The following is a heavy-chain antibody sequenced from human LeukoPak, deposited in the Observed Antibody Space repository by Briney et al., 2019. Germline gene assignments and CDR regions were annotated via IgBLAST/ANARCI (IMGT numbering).Heavy chain of an antibody. D-gene: IGHD3-16*02. V-gene: IGHV1-2*02. CDR1: GYTFTGYY. J-gene: IGHJ4*02. CDR2: INPDSGDT. Sequence: ASVKVSCKASGYTFTGYYMHWVRQAPGQGLGWMGWINPDSGDTGYAQKFQGRVTMTRDTSINTAYMDLSRLRSDDTAVYYCARGDYNYVWGSYRSLSYFAYWGQGTLVTVSS. CDR3: ARGDYNYVWGSYRSLSYFAY.